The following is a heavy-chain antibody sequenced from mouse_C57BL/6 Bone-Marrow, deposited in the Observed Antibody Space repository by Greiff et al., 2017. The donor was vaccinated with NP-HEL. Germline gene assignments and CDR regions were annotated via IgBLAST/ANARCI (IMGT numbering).Heavy chain of an antibody. CDR2: IDPSDSYT. Sequence: VQLQQPGAELVKPGASVKLSCKASGYTFTSYWMQWVKQRPGQGLEWIGEIDPSDSYTNYNRKFKGKATLTVDTSSSTAYMQLSSLTSEDSAVYYCARDWDDYAMDYWGQGTSVTVSS. D-gene: IGHD4-1*01. J-gene: IGHJ4*01. V-gene: IGHV1-50*01. CDR3: ARDWDDYAMDY. CDR1: GYTFTSYW.